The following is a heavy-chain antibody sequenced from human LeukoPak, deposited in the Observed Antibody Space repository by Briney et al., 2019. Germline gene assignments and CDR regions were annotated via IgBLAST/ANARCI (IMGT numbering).Heavy chain of an antibody. CDR1: GFTFSRYS. V-gene: IGHV3-48*01. Sequence: GGSLRLSCAASGFTFSRYSMDWVRQAPGKGLEWVSYISSSGTTIFYADSVKGRFTISRDNGKNSLYLQMNSLRAEDTAIYYCARTLTYFDHSGYPDYWGQGTLVTVSS. CDR2: ISSSGTTI. J-gene: IGHJ4*02. D-gene: IGHD3-22*01. CDR3: ARTLTYFDHSGYPDY.